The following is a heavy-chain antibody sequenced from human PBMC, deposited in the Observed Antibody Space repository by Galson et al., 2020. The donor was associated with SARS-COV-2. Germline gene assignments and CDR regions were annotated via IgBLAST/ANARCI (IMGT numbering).Heavy chain of an antibody. CDR2: INPNNGDA. CDR1: GYIFTAYY. J-gene: IGHJ4*02. V-gene: IGHV1-2*02. CDR3: ARMAFYDATNFYWASGDY. Sequence: ASVKVSCKPFGYIFTAYYIHWVRQAPGQGLERMGWINPNNGDAQYSQRFQGRVTMTRDTSIDTVHMELSGLRSDDSAVYYCARMAFYDATNFYWASGDYWGQGTLVTVSS. D-gene: IGHD3-9*01.